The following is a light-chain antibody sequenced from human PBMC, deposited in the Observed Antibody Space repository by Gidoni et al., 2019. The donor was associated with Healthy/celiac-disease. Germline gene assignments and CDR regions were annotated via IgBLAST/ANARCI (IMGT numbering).Light chain of an antibody. CDR2: GAS. J-gene: IGKJ1*01. CDR3: QQYGSSPPWT. CDR1: QSVSSSY. V-gene: IGKV3-20*01. Sequence: EIGLTQSPGTLSLSPGERATRSCRASQSVSSSYLAWYQQKPGQAPRLLIYGASSRATGIPDRFSGSGSGTDFTLTISRLEPEDFAVYYCQQYGSSPPWTFGQGTKVEIK.